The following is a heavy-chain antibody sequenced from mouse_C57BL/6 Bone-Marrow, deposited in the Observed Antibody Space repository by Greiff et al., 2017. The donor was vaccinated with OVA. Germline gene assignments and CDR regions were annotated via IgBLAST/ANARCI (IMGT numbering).Heavy chain of an antibody. CDR1: GYTFTSYW. Sequence: VQLQQPGAELVKPGASVKLSCKASGYTFTSYWMHWVKQRPGQGLEWIGMIHPNSGSTNYNEKFKSKATLTVDKSSSTACMELRSLTSEDSAVYYCARGTGFLFAYWGQGTLVTVSA. J-gene: IGHJ3*01. V-gene: IGHV1-64*01. CDR3: ARGTGFLFAY. D-gene: IGHD4-1*01. CDR2: IHPNSGST.